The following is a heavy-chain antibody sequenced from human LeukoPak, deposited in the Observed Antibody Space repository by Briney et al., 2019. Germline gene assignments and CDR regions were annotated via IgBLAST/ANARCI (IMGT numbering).Heavy chain of an antibody. D-gene: IGHD3-22*01. CDR1: GDSMSDKY. CDR3: VRGNFYPDGRGYQADFGY. V-gene: IGHV4-59*01. Sequence: PSETLSLTCNVSGDSMSDKYWTWIRQPPGKGLEWIGNVHHSGSTNYNPSLKRRVTVSLDTPKSQFSLKLTSVTDADTAMYYCVRGNFYPDGRGYQADFGYWGQGILVTVS. J-gene: IGHJ4*02. CDR2: VHHSGST.